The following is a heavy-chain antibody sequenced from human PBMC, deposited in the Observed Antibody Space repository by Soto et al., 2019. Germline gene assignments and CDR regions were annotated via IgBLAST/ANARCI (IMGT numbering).Heavy chain of an antibody. CDR2: ISGSGGST. CDR1: GFTFRSYA. CDR3: AKDSRRPAPPFFWFDP. Sequence: GGSLRLSCAASGFTFRSYAMSWVRQAPGKGLEWVSAISGSGGSTYYADSVKGRFTISRDNSKNTLYLQMNSLRAEDTAVYYCAKDSRRPAPPFFWFDPWGQGTLVTVSS. J-gene: IGHJ5*02. V-gene: IGHV3-23*01. D-gene: IGHD2-2*01.